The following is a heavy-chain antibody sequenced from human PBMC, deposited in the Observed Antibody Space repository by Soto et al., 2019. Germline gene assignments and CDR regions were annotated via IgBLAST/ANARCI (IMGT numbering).Heavy chain of an antibody. CDR1: GGSISSYY. Sequence: SETLSLTCTVSGGSISSYYWSWIRQPPGKGLEWIGYIYYSGSTNYNPSLKSRVTISVDTSKKQFSLKLSSVTAADTAVYYCARGGYYFQFDYWGQGTLVTVSS. CDR3: ARGGYYFQFDY. CDR2: IYYSGST. D-gene: IGHD3-22*01. J-gene: IGHJ4*02. V-gene: IGHV4-59*01.